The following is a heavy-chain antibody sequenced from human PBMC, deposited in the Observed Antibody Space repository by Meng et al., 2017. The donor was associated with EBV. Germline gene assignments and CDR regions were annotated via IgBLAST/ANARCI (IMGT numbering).Heavy chain of an antibody. Sequence: QVTLEESGAEVKKPRQSVTVSCTISGVPFRYHAVGWVRQRPAQGIEWQWGVLPRLGAPNYERKFQDRVKITANESTSTHYMHLSSLRSEDTAIYYCASESGRGYTPDYWGQGTLVTVSS. CDR1: GVPFRYHA. CDR2: VLPRLGAP. J-gene: IGHJ4*02. CDR3: ASESGRGYTPDY. D-gene: IGHD3-10*01. V-gene: IGHV1-69*12.